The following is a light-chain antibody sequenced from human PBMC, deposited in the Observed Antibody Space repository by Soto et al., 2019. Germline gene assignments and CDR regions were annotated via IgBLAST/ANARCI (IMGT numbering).Light chain of an antibody. J-gene: IGLJ2*01. CDR1: SSNIGAGHD. CDR3: QSSDSGMPATVA. CDR2: RNN. Sequence: QSVLTQPPSVSGAPGQRVTISCTGSSSNIGAGHDLQWYQQLPGTAHKLLIFRNNNRPSGVPARFSGSKSGASASMVITVRLAEEEADYFCQSSDSGMPATVAFGRGTKLTVL. V-gene: IGLV1-40*01.